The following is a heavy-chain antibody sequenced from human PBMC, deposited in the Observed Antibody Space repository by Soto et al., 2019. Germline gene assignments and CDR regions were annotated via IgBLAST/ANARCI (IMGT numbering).Heavy chain of an antibody. Sequence: QVQLVQSGAEVKKPGSSVKVSCKASGGTFSSYTISWVRQAPGQGLEWMGRIIPILGIANYAQKFQGRVTITADKSTSTAYIELSSLRSEDTAVYYCAAPAATLGMTYAMDVWGQGTTVTVSS. CDR1: GGTFSSYT. V-gene: IGHV1-69*02. D-gene: IGHD2-2*01. CDR3: AAPAATLGMTYAMDV. CDR2: IIPILGIA. J-gene: IGHJ6*02.